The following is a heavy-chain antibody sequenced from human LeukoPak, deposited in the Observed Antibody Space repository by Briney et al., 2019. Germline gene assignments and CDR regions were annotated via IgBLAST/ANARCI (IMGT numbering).Heavy chain of an antibody. CDR1: GGSIISSDHY. CDR3: ARQVKEYFDWLPRSHFDY. D-gene: IGHD3-9*01. CDR2: IFYNGIT. J-gene: IGHJ4*02. Sequence: SETLSLTCTVSGGSIISSDHYWGWIRQPPGKGLEWIGSIFYNGITYYNESLKSRVTTSVDMSRNKFSLRLNSVIAADTAIYYCARQVKEYFDWLPRSHFDYWGQGSLVTVSS. V-gene: IGHV4-39*01.